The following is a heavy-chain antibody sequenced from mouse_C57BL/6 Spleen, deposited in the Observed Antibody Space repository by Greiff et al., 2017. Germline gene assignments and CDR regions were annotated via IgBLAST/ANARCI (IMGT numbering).Heavy chain of an antibody. CDR2: INPNNGGT. D-gene: IGHD3-2*02. V-gene: IGHV1-26*01. Sequence: EVQLQQSGPELVKPGASVKISCKASGYTFTDYYMNWVKQSHGKSLEWIGDINPNNGGTSYNQKFTGKATLTVDKSSSTAYMELRSLTSEASAVYYCTSDGSGYPCAYWGQGTLVTVSA. J-gene: IGHJ3*01. CDR3: TSDGSGYPCAY. CDR1: GYTFTDYY.